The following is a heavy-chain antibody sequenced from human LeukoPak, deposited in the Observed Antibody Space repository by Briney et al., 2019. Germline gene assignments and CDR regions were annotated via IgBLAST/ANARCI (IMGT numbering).Heavy chain of an antibody. D-gene: IGHD3-9*01. Sequence: GGSLRLSCAASGFAFSKYAMSWVRQAPGKGLEWVSAIRGSGGSKYYADSVKGRFTISRDNSKNTLYVQMNSLRAEDTATYYCAKGTTYYDILTGYRYPYYFDYWGEGTLVTVSS. CDR2: IRGSGGSK. V-gene: IGHV3-23*01. J-gene: IGHJ4*02. CDR3: AKGTTYYDILTGYRYPYYFDY. CDR1: GFAFSKYA.